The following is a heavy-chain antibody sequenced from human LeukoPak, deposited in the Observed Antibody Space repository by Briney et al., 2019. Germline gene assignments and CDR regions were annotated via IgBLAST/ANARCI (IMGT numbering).Heavy chain of an antibody. J-gene: IGHJ4*02. CDR2: IKQDGSEK. V-gene: IGHV3-7*01. CDR1: GFTFSSYS. CDR3: ARGVPSGLDYFDY. D-gene: IGHD6-19*01. Sequence: PGGSLRLSCAASGFTFSSYSMNWVRQAPGKGLEWVANIKQDGSEKYYVDSVKGRFTISRDSAKNSLYLQMNSLRAEDTAVYYCARGVPSGLDYFDYWGQGTLVTVSS.